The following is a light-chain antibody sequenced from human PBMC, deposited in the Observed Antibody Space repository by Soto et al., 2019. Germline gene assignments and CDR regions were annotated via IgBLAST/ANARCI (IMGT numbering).Light chain of an antibody. J-gene: IGLJ1*01. V-gene: IGLV2-8*01. Sequence: QSALTQPPSASGSPGQSVAISCTGTASDIGGYTFVSWYQQHPGKAPKLLIYDVNKRPSGVPDRFSGSKSGNTASLTVSGLQAEDEADYYCSAHGGTNPYVFGTGTKHTVL. CDR3: SAHGGTNPYV. CDR1: ASDIGGYTF. CDR2: DVN.